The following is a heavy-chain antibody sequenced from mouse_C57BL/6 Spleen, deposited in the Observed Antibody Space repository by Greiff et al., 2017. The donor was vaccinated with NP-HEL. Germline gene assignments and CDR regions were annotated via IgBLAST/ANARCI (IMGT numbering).Heavy chain of an antibody. CDR2: INPNNGGT. Sequence: EVHLVESGPELVKPGASVKIPCKASGYTFTDYNMDWVKQSHGKSLEWIGDINPNNGGTIYNQKFKGKATLTVDKSSSTAYMELRSLTSEVTAVYYCARRKGGYYLFAYWGQGTLVTVSA. CDR1: GYTFTDYN. J-gene: IGHJ3*01. V-gene: IGHV1-18*01. D-gene: IGHD2-3*01. CDR3: ARRKGGYYLFAY.